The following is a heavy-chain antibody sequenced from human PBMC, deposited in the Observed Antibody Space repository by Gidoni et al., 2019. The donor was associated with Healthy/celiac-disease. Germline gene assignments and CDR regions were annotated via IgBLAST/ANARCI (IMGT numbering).Heavy chain of an antibody. V-gene: IGHV3-15*07. CDR3: TTAWGSSNYYYGMDV. D-gene: IGHD6-13*01. J-gene: IGHJ6*02. CDR2: IKSKTDGGTT. Sequence: EVQLVESGGGLVKPGGSLRLSCAPSGVTFSNAWVNWVRQAPGKGLEWVGRIKSKTDGGTTDYAAPVKGRFTISRDDSKNTLYLQMNSLKTEDTAVYYCTTAWGSSNYYYGMDVWGQGTTVTVSS. CDR1: GVTFSNAW.